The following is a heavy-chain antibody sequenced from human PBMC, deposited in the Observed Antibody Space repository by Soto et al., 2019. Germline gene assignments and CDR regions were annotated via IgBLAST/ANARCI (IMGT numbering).Heavy chain of an antibody. CDR3: ARGATVTQYDY. V-gene: IGHV4-61*01. Sequence: ETLSLTCTVSGVSVSSGSFYWAWIRQPPGKGLEWIGFGSYSGTTNYKPSLKSRVTISVDTSRSQISLKVSSLTAADTAVYYCARGATVTQYDYWGQGTLVTVSS. CDR1: GVSVSSGSFY. J-gene: IGHJ4*02. D-gene: IGHD4-17*01. CDR2: GSYSGTT.